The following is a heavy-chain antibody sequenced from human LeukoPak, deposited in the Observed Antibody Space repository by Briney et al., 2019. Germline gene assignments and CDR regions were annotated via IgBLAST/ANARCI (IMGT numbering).Heavy chain of an antibody. CDR3: ATGPEEGGYYSYYFDY. CDR1: GYTFTDYY. V-gene: IGHV1-69-2*01. D-gene: IGHD3-22*01. J-gene: IGHJ4*02. Sequence: ASVKVSCKASGYTFTDYYMHWVQQAPGKGLEWMGLVDPEDGETIYAEKFQGRVTITADTSTDTAYMELSSLRSEDTAVYYCATGPEEGGYYSYYFDYWGQGTLVTVSS. CDR2: VDPEDGET.